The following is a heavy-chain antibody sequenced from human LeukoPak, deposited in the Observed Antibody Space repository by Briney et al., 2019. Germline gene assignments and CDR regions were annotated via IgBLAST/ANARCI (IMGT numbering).Heavy chain of an antibody. CDR3: ASPTPRRDYYDSSGYYYQYYYYGMDV. D-gene: IGHD3-22*01. Sequence: GGSLRLSCAASGFTVSSNYMSWVSQAPGKGLEWVSVIYSGGSTYYADSVKGRFTISRDNSKNTLYLQMNSLRAEDTAVYYCASPTPRRDYYDSSGYYYQYYYYGMDVWGQGTTVTVSS. J-gene: IGHJ6*02. CDR1: GFTVSSNY. V-gene: IGHV3-53*01. CDR2: IYSGGST.